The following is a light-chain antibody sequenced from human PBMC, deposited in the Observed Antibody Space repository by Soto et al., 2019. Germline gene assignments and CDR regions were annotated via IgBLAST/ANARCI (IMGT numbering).Light chain of an antibody. CDR1: QDISNY. V-gene: IGKV1-33*01. Sequence: DIPATKPTSSQCASLGDRLTITCQASQDISNYLNWYQQKPGKAPKLLIYDASNLETGVPSRFSGSGSGTDFTFTICRLQPEDIVTYYWQQYDNPPITFGQGTRLEIK. CDR3: QQYDNPPIT. J-gene: IGKJ5*01. CDR2: DAS.